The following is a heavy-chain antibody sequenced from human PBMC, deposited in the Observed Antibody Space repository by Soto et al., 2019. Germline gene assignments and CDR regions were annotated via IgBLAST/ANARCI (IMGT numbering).Heavy chain of an antibody. J-gene: IGHJ4*02. CDR1: GGTFSSYT. CDR3: ARTPSAVAAAGRRIDY. D-gene: IGHD6-13*01. V-gene: IGHV1-69*02. CDR2: IIPIFAIA. Sequence: QVQLVQSGAEVKKPGSSVKVSCKASGGTFSSYTISWVRQAPGQGLEWMGRIIPIFAIANYAQKFKGRVTITADKSTSTAYMELSSLRSEDTAVYYCARTPSAVAAAGRRIDYWGQGTLVTVSS.